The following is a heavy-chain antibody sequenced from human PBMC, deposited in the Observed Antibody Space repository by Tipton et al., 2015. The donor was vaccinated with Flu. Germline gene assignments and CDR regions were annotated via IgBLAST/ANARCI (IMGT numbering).Heavy chain of an antibody. CDR1: GGSISSYY. Sequence: TLSLTCTVSGGSISSYYWSWIRQPPGKGLEWIGYIYYSGSTNYNPSLKSRVTISVDTSKNQFSLKLSSVTAADTAVYYCARWEMVTGYSSSSDAFDIWGQGTMVTVSS. J-gene: IGHJ3*02. CDR2: IYYSGST. CDR3: ARWEMVTGYSSSSDAFDI. V-gene: IGHV4-59*08. D-gene: IGHD6-13*01.